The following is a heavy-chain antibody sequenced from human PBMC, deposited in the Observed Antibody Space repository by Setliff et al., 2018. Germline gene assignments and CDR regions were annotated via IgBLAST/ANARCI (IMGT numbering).Heavy chain of an antibody. V-gene: IGHV1-18*01. J-gene: IGHJ4*02. CDR2: ISSYNGKT. CDR3: AITEVHLSGDRPFDY. Sequence: ASVKVSCKASGYTFINYDINWVRQATGQGLEWMGWISSYNGKTDYAQKFQGRVIMTIDSATTTAYMELRSLRSDDTAVYYCAITEVHLSGDRPFDYWGQGTLVTAPQ. CDR1: GYTFINYD. D-gene: IGHD7-27*01.